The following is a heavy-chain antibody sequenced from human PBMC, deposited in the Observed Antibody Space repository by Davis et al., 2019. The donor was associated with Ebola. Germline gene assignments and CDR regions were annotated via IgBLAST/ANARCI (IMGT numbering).Heavy chain of an antibody. CDR3: ARDGNDAVDLDY. CDR2: IKQDGSEK. CDR1: GFTFNTYA. V-gene: IGHV3-7*01. J-gene: IGHJ4*02. Sequence: GESLKISCAASGFTFNTYAMSWVRQAPGRGLEWVANIKQDGSEKYYVDSVKGRFTITRDNAKNALYLQMNSLRDEDTGVYYCARDGNDAVDLDYWGQGTQVTVSS. D-gene: IGHD4-23*01.